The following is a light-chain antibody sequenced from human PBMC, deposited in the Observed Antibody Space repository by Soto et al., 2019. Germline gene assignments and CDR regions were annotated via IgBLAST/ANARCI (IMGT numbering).Light chain of an antibody. CDR2: SNN. V-gene: IGLV1-44*01. CDR3: VAWDDSLNGYVV. Sequence: QPVLTQPPSASGTPGQRVTISCCGSSSNIGSNTVNWYQQLPGTAPKLVIYSNNQRPSGVPDRFSGSKSGTSASLAISGLQSEDEADYYCVAWDDSLNGYVVFGGGTKLTVL. J-gene: IGLJ2*01. CDR1: SSNIGSNT.